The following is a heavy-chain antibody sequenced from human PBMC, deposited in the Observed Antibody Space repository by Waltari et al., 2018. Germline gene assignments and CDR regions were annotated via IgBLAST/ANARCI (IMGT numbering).Heavy chain of an antibody. D-gene: IGHD1-7*01. J-gene: IGHJ4*02. V-gene: IGHV1-69*04. CDR3: ARDAPAYNWNYVSFDY. Sequence: QVQLVQSGAEVKKPGSSVKVSCKASGGTFSSYAIRWVRQAPGQGLEWMGRIIPILGIANYAQKFQGRVTITADKSTSTAYMELSSLRSEDTAVYYCARDAPAYNWNYVSFDYWGQGTLVTVSS. CDR2: IIPILGIA. CDR1: GGTFSSYA.